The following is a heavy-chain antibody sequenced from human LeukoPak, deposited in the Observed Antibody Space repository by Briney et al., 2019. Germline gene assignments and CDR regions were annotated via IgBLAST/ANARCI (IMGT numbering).Heavy chain of an antibody. J-gene: IGHJ4*02. CDR1: GFTFSSYA. CDR3: ARDRSLSSRNYDFWSGYFDY. Sequence: GGSLRLSCAASGFTFSSYAMSWVRQAPGKGLEWVSAISGSGGSTYYADSVKGRFTISRDNSKNTLYLQMNSLRAEDTALYYCARDRSLSSRNYDFWSGYFDYWGQGALVTVSS. CDR2: ISGSGGST. D-gene: IGHD3-3*01. V-gene: IGHV3-23*01.